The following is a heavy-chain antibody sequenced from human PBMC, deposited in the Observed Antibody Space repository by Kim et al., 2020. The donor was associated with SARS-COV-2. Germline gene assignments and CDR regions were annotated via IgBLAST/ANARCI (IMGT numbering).Heavy chain of an antibody. J-gene: IGHJ6*02. CDR3: ARDRMRQVFGNALQYNGMDV. CDR2: INPSGGAT. CDR1: GYTFTNYY. V-gene: IGHV1-46*01. D-gene: IGHD1-1*01. Sequence: ASVKVSCRASGYTFTNYYMHWVRQAPGQGLEWMGLINPSGGATIYEQNFLARVTMTRDTSTGTVYMELSSLRSEDTAVYYCARDRMRQVFGNALQYNGMDVWGQGTTVTVSS.